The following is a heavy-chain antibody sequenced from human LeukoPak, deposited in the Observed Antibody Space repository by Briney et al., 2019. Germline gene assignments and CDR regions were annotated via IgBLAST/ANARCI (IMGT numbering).Heavy chain of an antibody. Sequence: SETLSLTCTVSGGSISSSSYYWGWIRQPPGKGLEWIGSIYYSGSTYYNPSLKSRVTISVDTSKNQFSLKLSSVTAADTAVYYCARLYCSGGSCSNHDAFDIWGQGTMVTVSS. D-gene: IGHD2-15*01. V-gene: IGHV4-39*01. CDR2: IYYSGST. CDR1: GGSISSSSYY. CDR3: ARLYCSGGSCSNHDAFDI. J-gene: IGHJ3*02.